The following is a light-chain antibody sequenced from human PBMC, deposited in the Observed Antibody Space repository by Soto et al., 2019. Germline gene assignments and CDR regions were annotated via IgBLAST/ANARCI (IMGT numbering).Light chain of an antibody. CDR1: QSVSSSY. CDR3: QQYGSSPPVT. Sequence: EIVLTQSPGTLSLSPGERATLSCRASQSVSSSYLAWYQQKPGQAPRLLIYGASSSATGIPDRFSGSGSGTDVTITISRLEHEDVAVYYCQQYGSSPPVTFGGGTKVEIK. J-gene: IGKJ4*01. CDR2: GAS. V-gene: IGKV3-20*01.